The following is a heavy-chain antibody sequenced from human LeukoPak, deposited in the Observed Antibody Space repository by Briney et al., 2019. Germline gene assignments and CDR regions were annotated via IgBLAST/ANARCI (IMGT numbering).Heavy chain of an antibody. Sequence: PGGSLTLSCVASGFTFHDYAMSWVRQVPGKGLEWVSLISGDGGSASYAGSVKGRFTISRDNSKNSLYLQMNSLRTEDTAFYYCAKASSGSSSRPVDYWGQGTLVTVSS. CDR2: ISGDGGSA. CDR1: GFTFHDYA. CDR3: AKASSGSSSRPVDY. J-gene: IGHJ4*02. D-gene: IGHD3-10*01. V-gene: IGHV3-43*02.